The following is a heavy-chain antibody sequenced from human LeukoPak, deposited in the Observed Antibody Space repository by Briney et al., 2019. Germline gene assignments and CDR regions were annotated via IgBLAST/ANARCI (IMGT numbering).Heavy chain of an antibody. CDR3: ANGSGSPLWYGMDV. J-gene: IGHJ6*04. CDR1: GGSLSSYY. V-gene: IGHV4-59*01. D-gene: IGHD3-10*01. Sequence: SETLSLTCTVSGGSLSSYYWSWLRQPPGKGLEWIGYIYYSGSTNYNPSLKSRVTISVDTSKNQFSLKLSSVTAADTAVYYCANGSGSPLWYGMDVWGKGTTVTVSS. CDR2: IYYSGST.